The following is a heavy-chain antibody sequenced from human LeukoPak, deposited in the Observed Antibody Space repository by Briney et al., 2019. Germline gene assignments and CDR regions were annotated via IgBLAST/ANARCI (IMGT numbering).Heavy chain of an antibody. V-gene: IGHV4-34*01. CDR2: INHSGST. Sequence: PSETLSLTCAVSGGSFSGSYWSWIRQPPGEGLAWIGEINHSGSTNYNPSLKSRVTMSVDTSRNQFSLKLSSVTAADTAVYYCARGLEANELTSWGQGTLVTVSS. CDR1: GGSFSGSY. J-gene: IGHJ4*02. D-gene: IGHD1-1*01. CDR3: ARGLEANELTS.